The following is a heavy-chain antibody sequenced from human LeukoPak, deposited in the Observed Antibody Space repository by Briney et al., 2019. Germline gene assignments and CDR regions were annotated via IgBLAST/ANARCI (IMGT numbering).Heavy chain of an antibody. CDR2: ISGSGGST. V-gene: IGHV3-23*01. J-gene: IGHJ4*02. CDR1: GFTFSSYG. D-gene: IGHD3-22*01. CDR3: ARDRGDYYDDTVFDY. Sequence: GGSLRLSCAASGFTFSSYGMSWVRQAPGKGLEWVSAISGSGGSTYYADSVKGRFTISRDNAKNSLYLQMNSLRAEDTAVYYCARDRGDYYDDTVFDYWGQGTLVTVSS.